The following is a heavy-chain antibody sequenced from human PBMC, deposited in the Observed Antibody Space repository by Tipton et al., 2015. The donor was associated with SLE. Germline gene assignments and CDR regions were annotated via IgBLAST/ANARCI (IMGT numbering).Heavy chain of an antibody. J-gene: IGHJ5*02. CDR3: AREGNCSGGSCWTWFDP. CDR1: GGSISSGSYY. V-gene: IGHV4-61*02. D-gene: IGHD2-15*01. CDR2: IYTSGST. Sequence: TLSLTCTVSGGSISSGSYYWSWIRQPAGKGLEWIGRIYTSGSTNYNPSLKSRVTISVDTSKNQFSLKLSSVTAADTAVYYCAREGNCSGGSCWTWFDPWGQGTLVTVSS.